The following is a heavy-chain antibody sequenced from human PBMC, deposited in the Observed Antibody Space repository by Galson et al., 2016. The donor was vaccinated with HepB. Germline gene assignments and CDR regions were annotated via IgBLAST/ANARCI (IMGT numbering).Heavy chain of an antibody. CDR3: ARGGYSGYDWVRNWFDP. V-gene: IGHV3-21*01. D-gene: IGHD5-12*01. CDR2: ISSSSSYI. CDR1: GFTFSSYS. Sequence: SLRLSCAASGFTFSSYSIHWVRQAPGKGLEWVSFISSSSSYIYYADSVKGRFTISRDNAKDSLYLQMNSLRAEDTAVYYCARGGYSGYDWVRNWFDPWGQGTLVTVSS. J-gene: IGHJ5*02.